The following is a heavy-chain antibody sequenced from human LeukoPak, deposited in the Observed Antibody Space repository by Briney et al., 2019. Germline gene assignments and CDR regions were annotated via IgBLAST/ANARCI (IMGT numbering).Heavy chain of an antibody. CDR1: GFTFSSYS. CDR2: ISSSSSYI. CDR3: ARERWFGELLYKYYFDY. J-gene: IGHJ4*02. Sequence: GGSLRLSCAASGFTFSSYSMNWVRQAPGKGLEWVSSISSSSSYIYYADSVKGRFTISRDNAKNSLYLQMNSLRAEDTAVYYCARERWFGELLYKYYFDYWGQGTLVTVSS. D-gene: IGHD3-10*01. V-gene: IGHV3-21*04.